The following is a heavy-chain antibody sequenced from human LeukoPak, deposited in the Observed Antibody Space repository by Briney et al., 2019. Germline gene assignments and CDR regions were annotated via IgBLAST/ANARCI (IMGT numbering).Heavy chain of an antibody. D-gene: IGHD5-12*01. J-gene: IGHJ4*01. CDR2: IYYSGSA. V-gene: IGHV4-59*01. CDR1: GGSISSYY. CDR3: ARTGVVATSYFFDY. Sequence: PSETLSLTCTGSGGSISSYYWSWIRQPPGKGLEWIGFIYYSGSANYNPSLRSRVTISVDTSKNQFSLKLTSVTAADTAVYYCARTGVVATSYFFDYWGHGTLVTVSS.